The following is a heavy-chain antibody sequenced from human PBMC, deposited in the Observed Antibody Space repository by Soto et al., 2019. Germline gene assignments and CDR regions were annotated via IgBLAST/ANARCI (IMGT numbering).Heavy chain of an antibody. CDR2: FDPEDGET. J-gene: IGHJ6*02. Sequence: QVQLVQSGAEVKKPGASVKVSCKVSGYTLTELSMHWVRQAPGKGLEWMGGFDPEDGETIYAQKFQGRGTMTEDTSTSTANMELSSLRSQDTAVYYCATETYCSSTSCYGWDYYYGMDVWGQGTTVTVSS. D-gene: IGHD2-2*01. CDR1: GYTLTELS. CDR3: ATETYCSSTSCYGWDYYYGMDV. V-gene: IGHV1-24*01.